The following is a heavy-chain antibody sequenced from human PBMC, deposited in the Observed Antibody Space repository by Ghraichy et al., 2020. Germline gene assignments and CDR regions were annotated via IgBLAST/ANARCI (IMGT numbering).Heavy chain of an antibody. Sequence: GGSLRLSCVASGFTFSSYAMSWVRQAPGKGLEWVSAISGSGGSTYYADSVKGRFTISRDNSKNTLYLQMNSLRAEDTAVYYCAKGGPVVVAAHNWFDPWGQGILVTVSS. CDR1: GFTFSSYA. V-gene: IGHV3-23*01. CDR2: ISGSGGST. D-gene: IGHD2-15*01. CDR3: AKGGPVVVAAHNWFDP. J-gene: IGHJ5*02.